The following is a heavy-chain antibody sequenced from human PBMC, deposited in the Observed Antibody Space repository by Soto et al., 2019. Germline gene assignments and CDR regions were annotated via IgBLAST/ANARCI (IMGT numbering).Heavy chain of an antibody. J-gene: IGHJ6*02. V-gene: IGHV3-23*01. Sequence: GGSLRLSCAASGFTFSSYAMSWVRQAPGKGLEWVSAISGSGGSTYYADSVKGRFTIPRDNSKNTLYLQMNSLRAEDTAVYYCAKDSNSSGWYGGAYVMWYYYGMDVWGQGTTVTVSS. CDR3: AKDSNSSGWYGGAYVMWYYYGMDV. CDR2: ISGSGGST. CDR1: GFTFSSYA. D-gene: IGHD6-19*01.